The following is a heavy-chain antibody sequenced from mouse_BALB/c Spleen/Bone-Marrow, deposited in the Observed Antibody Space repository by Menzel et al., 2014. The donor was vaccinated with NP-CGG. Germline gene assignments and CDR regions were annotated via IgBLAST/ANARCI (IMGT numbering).Heavy chain of an antibody. V-gene: IGHV5-9-4*01. Sequence: EVQVVESGGGLVKPGGSLKLSCAASGFTFSSYAMSWVRQSPEKRLEWVAEISSGGNYTYYPDTVTGRFTISRDNAKNILYLEMSGLRSDDTAMYYCVRAYGSSYAMDYWGQGTSVTVSS. CDR3: VRAYGSSYAMDY. CDR1: GFTFSSYA. D-gene: IGHD1-1*01. J-gene: IGHJ4*01. CDR2: ISSGGNYT.